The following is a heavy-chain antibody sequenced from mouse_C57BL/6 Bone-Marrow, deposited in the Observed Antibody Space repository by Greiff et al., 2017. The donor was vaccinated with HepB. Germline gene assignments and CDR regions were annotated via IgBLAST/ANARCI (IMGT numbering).Heavy chain of an antibody. CDR3: ARGCTVGY. CDR2: IDPSDSYT. D-gene: IGHD1-1*01. V-gene: IGHV1-69*01. J-gene: IGHJ2*01. Sequence: VQLQQPGAELVMPGASVKLSCKASGYTFTSYWMHWVKQRPGQGLEWIGEIDPSDSYTNYNQKFKGKSTLTVDKSSSTAYMQLSSLTSEDSAVYYGARGCTVGYWGQGTTLTVSS. CDR1: GYTFTSYW.